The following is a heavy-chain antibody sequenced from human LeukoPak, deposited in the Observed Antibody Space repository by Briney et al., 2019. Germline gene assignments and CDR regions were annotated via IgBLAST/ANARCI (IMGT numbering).Heavy chain of an antibody. J-gene: IGHJ5*02. CDR1: GGSISSGDYY. D-gene: IGHD6-13*01. Sequence: SETLSLTCTVSGGSISSGDYYWSWIRQPPGKGLEWIGYIYYSGSTYYNPSLKSRVTISVDTSKNQFSLKLSSVTAADTAVYYCAISSSSWYNWFDPWGQGTLVTVSS. CDR3: AISSSSWYNWFDP. CDR2: IYYSGST. V-gene: IGHV4-30-4*08.